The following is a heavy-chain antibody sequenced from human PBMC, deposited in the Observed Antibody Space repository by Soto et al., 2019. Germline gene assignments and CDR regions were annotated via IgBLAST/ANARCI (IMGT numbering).Heavy chain of an antibody. J-gene: IGHJ5*01. CDR2: ISGSGTNT. CDR3: AKGPPSHPAWFDS. CDR1: VFTFINYA. V-gene: IGHV3-23*01. Sequence: WWSRRLACAFSVFTFINYAMSWVRQPPGKGPEWVSAISGSGTNTYYADSVKGRFTISRDNSKNTLYLQMNSLRADDTAVYSCAKGPPSHPAWFDSWGQGTLVTVSS.